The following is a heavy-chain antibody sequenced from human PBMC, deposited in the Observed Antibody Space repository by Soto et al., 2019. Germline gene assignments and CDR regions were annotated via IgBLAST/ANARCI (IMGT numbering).Heavy chain of an antibody. V-gene: IGHV3-30*18. D-gene: IGHD1-1*01. Sequence: QVQLVESGGGVVQPGRSLRLSCAASGFTFSSYGMHWVRQAPGKGLEWVTVISYDGNVAYYADSVKGLFTISRDNSKNTLYLQMNSLRTEETAMYYCAKEGPITNWYFDYWGQGTLVTVSS. CDR2: ISYDGNVA. CDR3: AKEGPITNWYFDY. CDR1: GFTFSSYG. J-gene: IGHJ4*02.